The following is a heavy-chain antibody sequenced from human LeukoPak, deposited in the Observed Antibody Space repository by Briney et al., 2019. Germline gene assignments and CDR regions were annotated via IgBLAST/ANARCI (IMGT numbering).Heavy chain of an antibody. CDR1: GGSIGSSSYY. Sequence: PSETLSLTCIVSGGSIGSSSYYWGWVRQPPGKGLEWVGSIYYSGSTFYNPSLKSRVTISLDTSKNQFSLKLSSVTAADTAVYYCARAGGYDILTGYWVDYWGQGTLVTVSS. J-gene: IGHJ4*02. D-gene: IGHD3-9*01. CDR2: IYYSGST. CDR3: ARAGGYDILTGYWVDY. V-gene: IGHV4-39*07.